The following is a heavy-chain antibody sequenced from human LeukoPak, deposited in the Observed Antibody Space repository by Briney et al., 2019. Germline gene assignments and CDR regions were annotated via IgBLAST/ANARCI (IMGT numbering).Heavy chain of an antibody. CDR2: IIPIFGTA. D-gene: IGHD3-10*01. J-gene: IGHJ6*02. CDR3: ARDNSKLLWFGESNYYYYGMDV. V-gene: IGHV1-69*01. CDR1: GGTFSSYA. Sequence: ASVKVSCTASGGTFSSYAISWVRQAPGQGLEWMGGIIPIFGTANYAQKFQGRVTITADESTSTAYMELSSLRSEDTAVYYCARDNSKLLWFGESNYYYYGMDVWGQGTTVTVSS.